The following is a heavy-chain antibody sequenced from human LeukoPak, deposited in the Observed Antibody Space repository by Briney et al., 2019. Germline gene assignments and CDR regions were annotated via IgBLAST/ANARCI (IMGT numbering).Heavy chain of an antibody. CDR1: GFTFSRYW. D-gene: IGHD6-13*01. CDR2: TNSDGSLP. Sequence: GGSLRLSCAASGFTFSRYWMHWVRQARGKGLVWVSRTNSDGSLPSYADSVKGRFTISRDNAKNTLYLQMNSLGVEDTAIYYCARGLPGYSNTWNDHWGQGTLVTVSS. CDR3: ARGLPGYSNTWNDH. V-gene: IGHV3-74*01. J-gene: IGHJ5*02.